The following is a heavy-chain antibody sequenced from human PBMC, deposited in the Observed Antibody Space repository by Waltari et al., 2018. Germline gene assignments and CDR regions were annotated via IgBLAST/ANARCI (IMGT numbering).Heavy chain of an antibody. D-gene: IGHD2-21*02. CDR3: AREIPSWSSVTAPDADF. J-gene: IGHJ4*02. CDR2: IYHSGTT. V-gene: IGHV4-30-4*01. Sequence: QVQLHASGPGLVKPSQTLSLTCTFSGASIRSGEFFWSWIRQPQGQGLEWLGCIYHSGTTFYKSSLKSRLALSIETSKNQFSLRLASVTAADTAVYYCAREIPSWSSVTAPDADFWGQGTLVTVSS. CDR1: GASIRSGEFF.